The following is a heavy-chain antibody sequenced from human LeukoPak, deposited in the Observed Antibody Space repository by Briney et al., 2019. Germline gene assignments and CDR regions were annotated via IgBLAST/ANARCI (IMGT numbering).Heavy chain of an antibody. CDR1: GGSISSSSYY. Sequence: PSETLSLTCTVSGGSISSSSYYWGWIRQPPGXXXXXXXSIYYSGSTYYNPSLKSRVTISVDTSKNQFSLKLSSVTAADTAVYYCARTDVVVPAIPLDVWGQGTTVTVSS. CDR3: ARTDVVVPAIPLDV. V-gene: IGHV4-39*01. D-gene: IGHD2-2*01. J-gene: IGHJ6*02. CDR2: IYYSGST.